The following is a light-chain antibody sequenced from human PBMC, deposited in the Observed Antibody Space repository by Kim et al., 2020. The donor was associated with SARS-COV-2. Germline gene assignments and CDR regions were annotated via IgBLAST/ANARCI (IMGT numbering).Light chain of an antibody. Sequence: SSELTQDPAVSVALGQTVRITCQGDSLRSYYASWYQQKPGQAPVLVIYGKNNRPSGIPDRFSGSSSGNTASLTITGAQAEDEADYYCNSRDSSGNRYVFGTGTKSPS. CDR2: GKN. J-gene: IGLJ1*01. CDR3: NSRDSSGNRYV. CDR1: SLRSYY. V-gene: IGLV3-19*01.